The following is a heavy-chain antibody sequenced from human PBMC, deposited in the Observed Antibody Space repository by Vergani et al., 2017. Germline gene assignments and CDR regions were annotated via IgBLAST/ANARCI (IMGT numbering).Heavy chain of an antibody. CDR1: GGSINSHNYY. D-gene: IGHD2-15*01. CDR2: IHTSGST. V-gene: IGHV4-61*02. J-gene: IGHJ4*02. CDR3: ARGSCLGGSCYKPLFDY. Sequence: QVQLQESGPGLVKPSQTLSLTFTVSGGSINSHNYYWSWIRQPAGKGLERIGRIHTSGSTNHNPSLKSRVTMSEDTSKNHFSLNLTSVTAADTAVYFCARGSCLGGSCYKPLFDYWGQGILVTVSS.